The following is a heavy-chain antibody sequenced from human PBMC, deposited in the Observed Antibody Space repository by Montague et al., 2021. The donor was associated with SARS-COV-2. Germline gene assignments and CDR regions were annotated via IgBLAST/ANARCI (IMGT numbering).Heavy chain of an antibody. CDR1: GGSISSYY. CDR3: ARLWGSDIVLMVYAIKGWFDP. D-gene: IGHD2-8*01. V-gene: IGHV4-59*08. Sequence: SETRSLTCTVSGGSISSYYWSWIRLPPGKGLEWIGYIYYSGSTNYNPSLKSRVTISVDTSKNQFSLKLSSVTAADTAVYYCARLWGSDIVLMVYAIKGWFDPWGQGTLVTVSS. CDR2: IYYSGST. J-gene: IGHJ5*02.